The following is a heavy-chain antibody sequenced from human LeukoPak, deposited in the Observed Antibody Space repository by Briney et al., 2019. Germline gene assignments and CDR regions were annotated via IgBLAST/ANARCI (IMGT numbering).Heavy chain of an antibody. V-gene: IGHV7-4-1*02. Sequence: ASVKVSCKASGYTFTSYAMNWVRQAPGQGLEWMGWINTNTGNPTYAQGFTGRFVFSLDTSVSTAYLQISSLKAEDTAVYYCAREDYDYVWGSYPLKVNWFDPWGQGTLVIVSS. J-gene: IGHJ5*02. CDR1: GYTFTSYA. CDR2: INTNTGNP. CDR3: AREDYDYVWGSYPLKVNWFDP. D-gene: IGHD3-16*02.